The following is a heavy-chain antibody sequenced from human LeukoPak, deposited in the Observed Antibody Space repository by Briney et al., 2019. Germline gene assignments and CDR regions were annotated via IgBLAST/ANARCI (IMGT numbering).Heavy chain of an antibody. CDR2: ISYDGSSK. D-gene: IGHD6-25*01. CDR3: AKRMGPSIAATDLDY. CDR1: GFTFSTYG. Sequence: PGGSLRLSCAASGFTFSTYGMEWVRQAPGKGLEWVAVISYDGSSKSYGDSVKGRFTISRDNSKNTLHLQMSSLRTEDTAVYYCAKRMGPSIAATDLDYWGQGTLVTVSS. J-gene: IGHJ4*02. V-gene: IGHV3-30*18.